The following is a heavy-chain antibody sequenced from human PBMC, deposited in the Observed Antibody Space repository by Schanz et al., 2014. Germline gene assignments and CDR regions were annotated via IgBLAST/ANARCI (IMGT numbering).Heavy chain of an antibody. Sequence: EVRLVESGGGLVEPGGSLRLSCSGSGFTFSEFYMSWVRQAPGKGLEWVGRIENNANGATTDYAAPVKGRFTVSRDESRNTLYLQMNTLRTDDTALYYCTTFNNRDALYIWGQGTMVSVSS. CDR3: TTFNNRDALYI. D-gene: IGHD1-20*01. CDR2: IENNANGATT. J-gene: IGHJ3*02. V-gene: IGHV3-15*04. CDR1: GFTFSEFY.